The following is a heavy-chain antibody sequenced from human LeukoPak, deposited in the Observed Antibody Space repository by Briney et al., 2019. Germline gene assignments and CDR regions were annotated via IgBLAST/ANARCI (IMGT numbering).Heavy chain of an antibody. V-gene: IGHV4-59*12. J-gene: IGHJ3*02. D-gene: IGHD5-24*01. Sequence: PSETLSLTCTVSGGSISSYYWSWIRQPPGKGLEWIGYIYYSGSTNYNPSLKSRVTISVDTSKNQFSLKLSSVTAADTAVYYCAREAGWLQLDAFDIWGQGTMVTVSS. CDR3: AREAGWLQLDAFDI. CDR1: GGSISSYY. CDR2: IYYSGST.